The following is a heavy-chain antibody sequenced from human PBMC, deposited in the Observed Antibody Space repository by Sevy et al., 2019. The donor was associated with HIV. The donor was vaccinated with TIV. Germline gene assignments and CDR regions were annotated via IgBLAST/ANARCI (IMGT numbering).Heavy chain of an antibody. D-gene: IGHD4-17*01. V-gene: IGHV3-13*01. CDR1: GFTFSSYD. CDR2: IGTAGDT. Sequence: GGSLILSCAASGFTFSSYDMHWARQATGKGLEWVSAIGTAGDTYYPGSVKGRFTISRENAKNSLYLQMNSLRAGDTAVYYCARVVTVTTGLIYDYWGQGTLVTVSS. J-gene: IGHJ4*02. CDR3: ARVVTVTTGLIYDY.